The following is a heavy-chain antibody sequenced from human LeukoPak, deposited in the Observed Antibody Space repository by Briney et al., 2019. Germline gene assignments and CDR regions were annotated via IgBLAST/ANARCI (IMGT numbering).Heavy chain of an antibody. D-gene: IGHD2-21*02. V-gene: IGHV1-24*01. Sequence: ASVKVSCKVSGYTLTELSMHWVRQAPGKGLEWMGGFDPEDGETIYAQKFQGRVTMTEDTSTDTAYMELSRLRSEDTAVYYCATGVVVVTAISAFDIWGQGTMVTVSS. CDR1: GYTLTELS. J-gene: IGHJ3*02. CDR3: ATGVVVVTAISAFDI. CDR2: FDPEDGET.